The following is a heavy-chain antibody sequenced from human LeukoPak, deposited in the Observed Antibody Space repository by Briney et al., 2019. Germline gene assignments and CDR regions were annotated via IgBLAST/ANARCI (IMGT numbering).Heavy chain of an antibody. Sequence: ASVNVSCKASGYTFTSYGISWVRQAPGQGLEWMGWISAYNGNTNYAQKLQGRVTMTTDTSTSTAYMELRSLRSDDTAVYYCARGLNQYYDFWSGYWSYYYYGMDVWGQGTTVTVSS. CDR2: ISAYNGNT. D-gene: IGHD3-3*01. CDR1: GYTFTSYG. V-gene: IGHV1-18*01. CDR3: ARGLNQYYDFWSGYWSYYYYGMDV. J-gene: IGHJ6*02.